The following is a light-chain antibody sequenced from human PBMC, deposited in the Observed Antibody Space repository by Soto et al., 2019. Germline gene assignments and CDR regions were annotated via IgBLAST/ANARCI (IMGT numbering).Light chain of an antibody. CDR1: SSNIGSFYD. J-gene: IGLJ2*01. Sequence: QSVLTQPPSVSGAPGQRVTIPCTGSSSNIGSFYDVHWYQQLPGTVPKLLIHGDNNRPSGVPDRFSGSKSGTAASLAITGLQAEDEADYYCQSYDNSLNHVVFGGGTKLTVL. CDR3: QSYDNSLNHVV. CDR2: GDN. V-gene: IGLV1-40*01.